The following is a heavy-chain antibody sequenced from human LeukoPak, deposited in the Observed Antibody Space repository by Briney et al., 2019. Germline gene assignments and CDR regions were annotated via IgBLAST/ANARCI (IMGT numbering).Heavy chain of an antibody. CDR3: ARDEVMGEHCSGGSCYYYYYYYMDV. D-gene: IGHD2-15*01. Sequence: GGSLRLSCAASGFTVSSNYMSWVRQAPGKGLEWGSVIYSGGSTYYADSVKGRFTISRDNSKNTLYLQMNSLRAEDTAVYYCARDEVMGEHCSGGSCYYYYYYYMDVWGKGTTVTVSS. CDR1: GFTVSSNY. CDR2: IYSGGST. J-gene: IGHJ6*03. V-gene: IGHV3-53*01.